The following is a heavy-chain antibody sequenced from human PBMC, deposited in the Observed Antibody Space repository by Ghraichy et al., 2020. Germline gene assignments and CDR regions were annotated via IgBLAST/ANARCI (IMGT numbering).Heavy chain of an antibody. D-gene: IGHD3-22*01. V-gene: IGHV1-2*02. CDR1: GYTFTGYY. CDR3: ARVTDYYDSSGHRGYYFDY. CDR2: INPNSGGT. J-gene: IGHJ4*02. Sequence: ASVKVSCKASGYTFTGYYMHWVRQAPGQGLEWMGWINPNSGGTNYAQKFQGRVTMTRDTSISTAYMELSRLRSDDTAVYYCARVTDYYDSSGHRGYYFDYWGQGTLVTVSS.